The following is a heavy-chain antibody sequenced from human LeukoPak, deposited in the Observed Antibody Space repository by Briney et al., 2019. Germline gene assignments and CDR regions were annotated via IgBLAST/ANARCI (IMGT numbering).Heavy chain of an antibody. D-gene: IGHD6-19*01. V-gene: IGHV5-10-1*01. CDR1: GYSFTSYW. Sequence: GESLKISCKGSGYSFTSYWISWVRQMPGKGLERMGRIDPSDSYTNYSPSFQGHVTISADKSISTAYLQWSSPKASDTAMYYCARLDYSSGWYDYWGQGTLVTVSS. CDR2: IDPSDSYT. J-gene: IGHJ4*02. CDR3: ARLDYSSGWYDY.